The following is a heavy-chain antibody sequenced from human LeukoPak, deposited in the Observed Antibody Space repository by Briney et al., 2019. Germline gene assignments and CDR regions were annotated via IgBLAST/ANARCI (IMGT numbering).Heavy chain of an antibody. J-gene: IGHJ4*02. Sequence: GASVKVSCKASGYTFTGYYMHWVRQAPGQGLEWMGWINPNSGGTNYAQKFQGRVTMTRDTSISTAYMELSGLTSDDTAVYFCATYYSDTSARDWGQGTLVTVSS. CDR3: ATYYSDTSARD. CDR2: INPNSGGT. D-gene: IGHD3-22*01. CDR1: GYTFTGYY. V-gene: IGHV1-2*02.